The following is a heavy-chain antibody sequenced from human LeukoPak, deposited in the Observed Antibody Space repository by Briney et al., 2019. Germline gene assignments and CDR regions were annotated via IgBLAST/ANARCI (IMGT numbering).Heavy chain of an antibody. V-gene: IGHV3-20*04. J-gene: IGHJ5*02. CDR3: ARDRRSSTSFGLYNWFDP. D-gene: IGHD2-2*01. CDR1: GFTFSSYA. CDR2: INWNGGST. Sequence: GGSLRLSCAASGFTFSSYAMSWVRQAPGKGLEWVSGINWNGGSTGYADSVKGRFTISRDNAKNSLYLQMNSLRAEDTALYYCARDRRSSTSFGLYNWFDPWGQGTLVTVSS.